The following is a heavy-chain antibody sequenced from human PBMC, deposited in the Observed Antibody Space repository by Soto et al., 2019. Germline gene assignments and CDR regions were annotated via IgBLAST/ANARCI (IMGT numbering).Heavy chain of an antibody. J-gene: IGHJ4*02. CDR1: GGSISSGGYY. V-gene: IGHV4-31*03. CDR3: ARDKMGTAIIDY. Sequence: TLSLTCTVSGGSISSGGYYWSWIRQHPGKGLEWIGYIYYSGSTYYNPSLKSRVTISVDTSKNQFSLKLSSVTAADTAVYYRARDKMGTAIIDYWGQGTLVTVSS. D-gene: IGHD5-18*01. CDR2: IYYSGST.